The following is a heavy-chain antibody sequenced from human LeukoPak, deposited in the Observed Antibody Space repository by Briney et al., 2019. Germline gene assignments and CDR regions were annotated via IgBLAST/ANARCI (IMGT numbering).Heavy chain of an antibody. CDR2: ISAYNGNT. CDR3: AREVIVVVLQAFAP. V-gene: IGHV1-18*01. D-gene: IGHD2-2*01. Sequence: ASVKVSCKASGYTFTSYGISWVRQAPGQGLEWMGWISAYNGNTNYAQKLQGRVTMTTDTSTSTAYMELRSLRSDDTAVYYCAREVIVVVLQAFAPWGQGTLVTVSS. J-gene: IGHJ5*02. CDR1: GYTFTSYG.